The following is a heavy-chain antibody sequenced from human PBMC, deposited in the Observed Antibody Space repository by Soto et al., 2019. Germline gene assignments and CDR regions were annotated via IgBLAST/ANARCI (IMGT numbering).Heavy chain of an antibody. CDR3: VRAMIVVVYGMDV. V-gene: IGHV3-74*01. CDR1: GFTFSSYW. Sequence: PGGSLRLSCAASGFTFSSYWMHWVRQVPGKGLVWVSRINSDGITTSYADSVKGRFTISRDNAKNTVDLQMNSLRAEDTAVYYCVRAMIVVVYGMDVWGQGTTVTVSS. D-gene: IGHD3-22*01. J-gene: IGHJ6*02. CDR2: INSDGITT.